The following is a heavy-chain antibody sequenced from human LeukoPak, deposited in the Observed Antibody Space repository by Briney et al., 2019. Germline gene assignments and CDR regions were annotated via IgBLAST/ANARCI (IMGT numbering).Heavy chain of an antibody. CDR1: GFTFGSYG. Sequence: GGSLRLSCAASGFTFGSYGMHWVRQAPGKGLEWVAFIRYDGSNKYYADSVKGRFTVSRDNSKNTLYLQMNSLRAEDTAVYYCAKEAREYSSSWYGSWGQGTLVTVSS. V-gene: IGHV3-30*02. CDR3: AKEAREYSSSWYGS. CDR2: IRYDGSNK. J-gene: IGHJ4*02. D-gene: IGHD6-13*01.